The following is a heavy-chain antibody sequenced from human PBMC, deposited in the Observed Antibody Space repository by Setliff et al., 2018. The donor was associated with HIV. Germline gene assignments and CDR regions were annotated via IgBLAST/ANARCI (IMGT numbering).Heavy chain of an antibody. Sequence: GGSLRLSCVASGFTFSAYTMNWVRQAPGKGLEWVASLSAESTFIYYADSMKGRFTISRDNARNSLYLQMNSLRAEDTAMYYCTRDLDLTGGEAFDIWGQGTPVTVSS. D-gene: IGHD3-3*01. CDR2: LSAESTFI. V-gene: IGHV3-21*01. J-gene: IGHJ3*02. CDR3: TRDLDLTGGEAFDI. CDR1: GFTFSAYT.